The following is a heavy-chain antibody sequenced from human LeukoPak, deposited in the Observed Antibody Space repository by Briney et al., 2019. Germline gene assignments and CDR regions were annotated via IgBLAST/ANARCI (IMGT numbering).Heavy chain of an antibody. CDR2: IYYSGST. V-gene: IGHV4-59*08. J-gene: IGHJ4*02. CDR3: ASTLGYSSGLFDY. Sequence: PSETLSLTCTVSGASISSYFWSWIRQPPGKGLEWIGYIYYSGSTIYNPSLKSRVTISGDTSKNQFSLKLTSVTAADTAVYYCASTLGYSSGLFDYWGQGTLVTVSS. D-gene: IGHD6-19*01. CDR1: GASISSYF.